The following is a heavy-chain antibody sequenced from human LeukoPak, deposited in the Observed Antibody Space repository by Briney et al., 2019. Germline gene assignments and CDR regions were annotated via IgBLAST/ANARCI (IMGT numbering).Heavy chain of an antibody. J-gene: IGHJ4*02. Sequence: GGSLRLSCSASGFTFSRFWMHWVRQAPGKGLVWVSRINTDASNTIYADSVEGRFTISRDNAKNTLYLQMNSLRAEDTAVYYCARDQSIAGPTTADYWGQGTLVTVSS. CDR1: GFTFSRFW. D-gene: IGHD1-26*01. CDR2: INTDASNT. CDR3: ARDQSIAGPTTADY. V-gene: IGHV3-74*01.